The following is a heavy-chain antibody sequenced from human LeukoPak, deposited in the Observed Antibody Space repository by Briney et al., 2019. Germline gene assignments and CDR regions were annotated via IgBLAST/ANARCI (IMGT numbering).Heavy chain of an antibody. CDR3: AREGGVLWFGELGY. Sequence: ASVKVSCKASGYTFISYYTHWVRRAPGQGLEWMGIINPSGGSTSNAQRFQDRVTMTRDTSTSTVYMELSNLRSEDTAVYFCAREGGVLWFGELGYWGQGTLVTVSS. J-gene: IGHJ4*02. V-gene: IGHV1-46*01. D-gene: IGHD3-10*01. CDR1: GYTFISYY. CDR2: INPSGGST.